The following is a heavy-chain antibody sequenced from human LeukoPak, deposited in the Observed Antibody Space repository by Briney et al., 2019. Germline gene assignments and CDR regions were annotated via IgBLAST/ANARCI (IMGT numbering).Heavy chain of an antibody. D-gene: IGHD2-21*02. CDR2: ISSSSSYI. V-gene: IGHV3-21*01. CDR1: GFTFSSYS. J-gene: IGHJ4*02. CDR3: ARWGDGSKLDY. Sequence: PGGSLRLSCAASGFTFSSYSMNWVRQAPGKGLEWVSSISSSSSYIYYADSVKGRFTISRDNSKDTLYLQMNSLRVEDTAVYYCARWGDGSKLDYWGQGTLVTVSS.